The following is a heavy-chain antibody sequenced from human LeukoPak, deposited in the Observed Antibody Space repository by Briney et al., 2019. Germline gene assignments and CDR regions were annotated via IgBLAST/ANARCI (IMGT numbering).Heavy chain of an antibody. CDR3: ARDRGYSGYAEYYFDY. Sequence: ASVKVSCKASGYTFTSYDINWVRQATGQGLEWMGWISAHNGNTKNAQKVQGRVTMTTDTSTRTAYMELRSLRSDDTAVYYCARDRGYSGYAEYYFDYWGQGTLVTVSS. V-gene: IGHV1-18*01. CDR2: ISAHNGNT. J-gene: IGHJ4*02. CDR1: GYTFTSYD. D-gene: IGHD5-12*01.